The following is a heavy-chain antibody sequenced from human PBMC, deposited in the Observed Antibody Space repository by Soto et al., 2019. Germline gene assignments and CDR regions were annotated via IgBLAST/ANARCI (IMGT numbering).Heavy chain of an antibody. V-gene: IGHV4-59*01. Sequence: PSETLSLTCTVSGAPISSDYWSWIRQSPGKGLEWIGYIYHIGSTDYNPSLKSRVTISIDKSKNQFSLNLRSVTAADTAVYFCARFTYKSGFNWFDPWGQGTQVTVSS. D-gene: IGHD5-12*01. CDR3: ARFTYKSGFNWFDP. CDR1: GAPISSDY. CDR2: IYHIGST. J-gene: IGHJ5*02.